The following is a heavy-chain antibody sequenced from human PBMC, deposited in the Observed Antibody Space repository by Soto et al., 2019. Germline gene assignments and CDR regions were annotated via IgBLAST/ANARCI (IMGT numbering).Heavy chain of an antibody. V-gene: IGHV5-10-1*01. CDR2: IDPSDSYT. J-gene: IGHJ4*02. D-gene: IGHD6-6*01. Sequence: PGESLKISCKGSGYSFTSYWISWVCQMPGKGLEWMGRIDPSDSYTNYSPSFQGHVTISADKSISTAYLQWSSLKASDTAMYYCARHEALEYSSSSIIYWGQGTLVTVSS. CDR3: ARHEALEYSSSSIIY. CDR1: GYSFTSYW.